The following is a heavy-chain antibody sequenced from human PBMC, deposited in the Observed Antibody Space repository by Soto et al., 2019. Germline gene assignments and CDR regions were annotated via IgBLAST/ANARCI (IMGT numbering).Heavy chain of an antibody. CDR3: ARSNYYDSSGYYYSLYSYGMDV. J-gene: IGHJ6*02. CDR1: GYSFTSYW. V-gene: IGHV5-10-1*01. D-gene: IGHD3-22*01. Sequence: GESLKISCKGSGYSFTSYWISWVRQMPGKGLEWMGRIDPSDSYTNYSPSFQGHVTISADKSTSTAYLQWSSLKASDTAMYYCARSNYYDSSGYYYSLYSYGMDVWGQGTRVTVSS. CDR2: IDPSDSYT.